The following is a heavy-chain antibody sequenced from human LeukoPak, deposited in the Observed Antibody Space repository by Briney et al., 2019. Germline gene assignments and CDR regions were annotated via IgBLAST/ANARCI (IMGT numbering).Heavy chain of an antibody. Sequence: GGSLRLSCAASGFTFSSYSMNWVRQAPGKGLEWVSSISSSSSYIYYADSVKGRFTISRDNAKNSLYLQMNSLRAEDTAVYYCARAYAARENYFYYYMDVWGKGTTVTVSS. CDR1: GFTFSSYS. J-gene: IGHJ6*03. D-gene: IGHD6-6*01. CDR2: ISSSSSYI. V-gene: IGHV3-21*04. CDR3: ARAYAARENYFYYYMDV.